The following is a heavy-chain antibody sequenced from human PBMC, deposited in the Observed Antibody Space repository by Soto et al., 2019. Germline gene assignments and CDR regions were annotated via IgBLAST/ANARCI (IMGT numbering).Heavy chain of an antibody. CDR1: GGSMSEYF. Sequence: SETLSLTCSVSGGSMSEYFWSWIRQSPERGLEWIGYVYYLGSTDYNPSLKSRVTISVDTSKRQFSLRLSSVTAADAAIYYCARDGYDGSGSPYPAYWGPGTQVTVSS. CDR2: VYYLGST. CDR3: ARDGYDGSGSPYPAY. D-gene: IGHD3-10*01. V-gene: IGHV4-59*01. J-gene: IGHJ4*02.